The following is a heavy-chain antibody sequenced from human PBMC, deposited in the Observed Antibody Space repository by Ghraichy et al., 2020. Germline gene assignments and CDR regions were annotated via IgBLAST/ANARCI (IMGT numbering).Heavy chain of an antibody. CDR1: GFTISNYW. Sequence: GESLNISCAASGFTISNYWMTWVRQAPGKGLEWVANINPDGGGKYYVDSVKGRFTISRDDAKNALYLQMNSLRVEDTAIYYCARWAGKDYWGQGTLVTVSS. CDR2: INPDGGGK. J-gene: IGHJ4*02. CDR3: ARWAGKDY. D-gene: IGHD6-19*01. V-gene: IGHV3-7*01.